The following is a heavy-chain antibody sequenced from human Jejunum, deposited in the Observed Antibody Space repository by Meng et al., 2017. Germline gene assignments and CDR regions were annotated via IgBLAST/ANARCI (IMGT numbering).Heavy chain of an antibody. CDR1: GDSVSGNSAA. CDR2: TYYRSKWYN. Sequence: QVQLQRSGPGLVNPSQTLPLTCAISGDSVSGNSAAWNWIRQSPSRGLEWLGRTYYRSKWYNQYAVHVRSRITINPDTSKNQFSLHLDSVTPEDTAVYYCASWRYDHWGQGTLVTVSS. V-gene: IGHV6-1*01. J-gene: IGHJ4*02. CDR3: ASWRYDH. D-gene: IGHD1-1*01.